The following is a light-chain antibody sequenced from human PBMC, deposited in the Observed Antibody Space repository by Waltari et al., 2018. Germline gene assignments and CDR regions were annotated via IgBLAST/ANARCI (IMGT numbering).Light chain of an antibody. CDR2: HAS. Sequence: EVVLTQSPGTLSLSPGERAPLACMASQSVSSFLAWYQQKPGQAPRLLIYHASNRATGIPDRFSGSGSGTDFSLTISRLEPEDFAVYYCQNHERLPATFGQGTKVEI. CDR1: QSVSSF. J-gene: IGKJ1*01. CDR3: QNHERLPAT. V-gene: IGKV3-20*01.